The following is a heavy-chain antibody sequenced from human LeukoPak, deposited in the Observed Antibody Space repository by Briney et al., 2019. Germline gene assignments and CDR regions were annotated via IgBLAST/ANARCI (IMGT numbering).Heavy chain of an antibody. CDR1: GVSINSHY. J-gene: IGHJ6*03. CDR3: ARVLQNYYHMDV. CDR2: IYDSGSA. Sequence: SETLSLTCTVSGVSINSHYWNWIRQPPGKGLEWIGFIYDSGSANYKSSLKSRVTMTVDTSKNQFSLKLNSVSAADTAVYYCARVLQNYYHMDVWGKGTTVTVSS. V-gene: IGHV4-59*11. D-gene: IGHD3-3*01.